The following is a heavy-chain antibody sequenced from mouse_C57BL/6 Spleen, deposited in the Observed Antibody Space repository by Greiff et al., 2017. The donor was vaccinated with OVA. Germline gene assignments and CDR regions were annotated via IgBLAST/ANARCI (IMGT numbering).Heavy chain of an antibody. J-gene: IGHJ2*01. CDR3: ARGGLGRYFDD. V-gene: IGHV1-26*01. CDR1: GYTFTDYY. CDR2: INPNNGGT. Sequence: EVQLQQSGPELVKPGASVKISCKASGYTFTDYYMNWVKQSHGKSLEWIGDINPNNGGTSYNQKFKGKATLTVDKSSSTAYMELRSLTSEDSAVYYGARGGLGRYFDDWGQGTTLTVSS. D-gene: IGHD4-1*01.